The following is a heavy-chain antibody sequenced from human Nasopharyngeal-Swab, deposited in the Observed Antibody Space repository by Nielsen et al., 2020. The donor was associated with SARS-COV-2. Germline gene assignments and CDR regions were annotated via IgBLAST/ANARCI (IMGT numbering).Heavy chain of an antibody. J-gene: IGHJ4*02. D-gene: IGHD2-2*03. CDR2: ISGSGGST. CDR1: GFTFSSYA. Sequence: GESLKISCAASGFTFSSYAMSWVRQAPGKGLEWVSAISGSGGSTYYADSVKGRFTISRDNSKNTLYLQMNSLRAEDTAVYYCAKVGGYCSSTSCYGLFDYWGQGTLVTASS. CDR3: AKVGGYCSSTSCYGLFDY. V-gene: IGHV3-23*01.